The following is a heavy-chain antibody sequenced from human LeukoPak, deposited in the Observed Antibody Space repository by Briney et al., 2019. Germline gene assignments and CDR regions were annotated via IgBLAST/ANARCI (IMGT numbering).Heavy chain of an antibody. D-gene: IGHD5-12*01. CDR3: ATRRSTVWWLIDY. CDR1: GGSISSGDYY. Sequence: SETLSLTCTVSGGSISSGDYYWSWIRQPPGKGLEWIGYIYYSGSTYYNPSLKSRVTISVDTSKNQFSLKLSSVTAADTAVYYCATRRSTVWWLIDYWGQGTLVTVS. V-gene: IGHV4-30-4*08. J-gene: IGHJ4*02. CDR2: IYYSGST.